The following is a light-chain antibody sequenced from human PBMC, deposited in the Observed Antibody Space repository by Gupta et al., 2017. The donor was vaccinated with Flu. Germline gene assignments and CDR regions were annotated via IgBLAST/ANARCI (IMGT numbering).Light chain of an antibody. J-gene: IGKJ1*01. CDR3: QQTDSTPPT. CDR2: DAS. Sequence: DIQITQSPSSLSASVGDRVTITCRASQSINTYLSWYQQKPGKAPKLLIFDASNLHSGVPSRFSGSGSGTDFTLTISRLQPEDFATFYCQQTDSTPPTFGQGTEVEVK. CDR1: QSINTY. V-gene: IGKV1-39*01.